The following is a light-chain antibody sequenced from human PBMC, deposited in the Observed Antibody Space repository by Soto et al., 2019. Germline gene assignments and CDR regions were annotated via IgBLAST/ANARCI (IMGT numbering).Light chain of an antibody. CDR2: DVS. V-gene: IGLV2-14*01. CDR1: SSDIGGYNY. J-gene: IGLJ2*01. CDR3: SSYTSSGAVV. Sequence: QSALTQPASVSESPGRPISTPCTGTSSDIGGYNYVSWYQQHPGKAPKLMIYDVSNRPSGVSNRFFGSKSGNTASLTISGLQAEDEADYYCSSYTSSGAVVFGGGTKVTVL.